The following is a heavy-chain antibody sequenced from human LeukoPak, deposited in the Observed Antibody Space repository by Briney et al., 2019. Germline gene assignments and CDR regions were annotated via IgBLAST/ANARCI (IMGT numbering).Heavy chain of an antibody. Sequence: ASVKVSCKASGYTFTGYYMHWVRQAPGQGLEWMGWINPNSGGTNYAQKFQGRVTMTRDTSISTAYMELSRLRSDDTAVYYCARDPIDYVWGSYRSGWFDPWGQGTLVTVSS. CDR1: GYTFTGYY. D-gene: IGHD3-16*02. J-gene: IGHJ5*02. V-gene: IGHV1-2*02. CDR3: ARDPIDYVWGSYRSGWFDP. CDR2: INPNSGGT.